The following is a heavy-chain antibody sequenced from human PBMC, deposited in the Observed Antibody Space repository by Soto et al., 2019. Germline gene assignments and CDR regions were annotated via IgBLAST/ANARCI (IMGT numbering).Heavy chain of an antibody. CDR2: ISWDGSNR. V-gene: IGHV3-43D*04. J-gene: IGHJ4*02. D-gene: IGHD3-3*01. Sequence: GGSLRLSCAPSGFTFDEYAMHWVRQPPGKGLEWVSLISWDGSNRYYADSVQGRFTISRDNSKYSLYLEMNSLRPEDTALYYCAKDISRGPTKNYDFWSGPDYWGQGTLVTVSS. CDR3: AKDISRGPTKNYDFWSGPDY. CDR1: GFTFDEYA.